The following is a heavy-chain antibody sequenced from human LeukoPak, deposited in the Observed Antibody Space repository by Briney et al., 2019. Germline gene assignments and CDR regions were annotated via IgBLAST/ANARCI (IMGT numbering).Heavy chain of an antibody. CDR2: IYGGGST. CDR1: GFTVSSNY. D-gene: IGHD2-2*01. Sequence: PGGSLRLSCAASGFTVSSNYMSWVRQAPGKGLEWVSIIYGGGSTYYADSVKGRFTISRDNSKNPLYLQMNSLRAEDTAVFYCARERDCSSTSCRSDAFDLWGQGTMVTVSS. V-gene: IGHV3-66*02. CDR3: ARERDCSSTSCRSDAFDL. J-gene: IGHJ3*01.